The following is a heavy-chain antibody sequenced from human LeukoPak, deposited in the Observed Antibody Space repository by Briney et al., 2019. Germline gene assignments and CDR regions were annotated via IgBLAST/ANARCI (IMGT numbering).Heavy chain of an antibody. CDR3: ARSNNDGDYLGVGFDY. V-gene: IGHV7-4-1*02. CDR1: GYTFSSYA. J-gene: IGHJ4*02. CDR2: ISTNTGNP. Sequence: GASVKVSCKASGYTFSSYAMNWVRQAPGQGLEWMGWISTNTGNPTYAQGFTGRFVFSLDTSVSTAYLQISSLQAEDTAVYYCARSNNDGDYLGVGFDYWGQGTLVTVSS. D-gene: IGHD4-17*01.